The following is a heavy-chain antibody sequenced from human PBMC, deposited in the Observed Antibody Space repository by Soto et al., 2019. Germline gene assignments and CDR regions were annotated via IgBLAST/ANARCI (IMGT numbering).Heavy chain of an antibody. CDR3: ASLGYSDSSFAFDF. V-gene: IGHV3-53*01. J-gene: IGHJ3*01. CDR1: GFTVSTNY. D-gene: IGHD5-12*01. Sequence: GGSLRLSCAASGFTVSTNYMNWVRQAPGKGLEWVSVIYSGGNTYYADSVKGRFTISRDNSKNTLYLQMNSLRAGDTAVYYCASLGYSDSSFAFDFWGQGTMVTVSS. CDR2: IYSGGNT.